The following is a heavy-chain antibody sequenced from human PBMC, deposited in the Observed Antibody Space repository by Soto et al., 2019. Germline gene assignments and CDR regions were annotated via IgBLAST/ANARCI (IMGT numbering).Heavy chain of an antibody. CDR1: GYTFTSYD. V-gene: IGHV1-8*01. CDR2: MNPNSGNT. D-gene: IGHD2-2*02. J-gene: IGHJ5*02. Sequence: QVQLVQSGAEVKKPGASVKVSCKASGYTFTSYDINWVRQATGQGLEWMGWMNPNSGNTGYAQKFPGRVTMTRNTSISTAYMELSSLRSEDTAVYYCARGGDIVVVPAAIDWFDPWGQGTLVTVSS. CDR3: ARGGDIVVVPAAIDWFDP.